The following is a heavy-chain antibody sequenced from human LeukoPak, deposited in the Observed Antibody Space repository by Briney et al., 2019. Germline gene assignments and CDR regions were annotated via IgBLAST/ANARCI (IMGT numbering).Heavy chain of an antibody. CDR1: GLTFSDVW. J-gene: IGHJ2*01. V-gene: IGHV3-15*01. CDR3: ARAPNSSDYSAGYWYFDL. Sequence: GGSLRLSCAASGLTFSDVWMSWVRQTPGKGLEWVGRIQSKGDGGSTDYAAPVKGRFTISRDNSKNTLYLQMNSLGAEDTAVYHCARAPNSSDYSAGYWYFDLWGRGTLATVSS. CDR2: IQSKGDGGST. D-gene: IGHD3-22*01.